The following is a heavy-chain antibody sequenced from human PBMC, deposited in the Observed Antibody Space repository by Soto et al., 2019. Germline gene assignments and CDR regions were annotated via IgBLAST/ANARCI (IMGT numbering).Heavy chain of an antibody. CDR3: AADDTYYYDSSGYYTPYYFDY. J-gene: IGHJ4*02. CDR1: GFTFTSSA. Sequence: VASVKVSCKASGFTFTSSAVQWLRQARGQRLEWIGWIVVGSGNTNYAQKFQERVTITRDMSTSTAYMELSSLRSEDTAVYYCAADDTYYYDSSGYYTPYYFDYWGQGTPVTVSS. V-gene: IGHV1-58*01. D-gene: IGHD3-22*01. CDR2: IVVGSGNT.